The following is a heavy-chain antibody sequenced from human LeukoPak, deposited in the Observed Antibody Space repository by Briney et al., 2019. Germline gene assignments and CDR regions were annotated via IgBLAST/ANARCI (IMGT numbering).Heavy chain of an antibody. V-gene: IGHV4-59*08. J-gene: IGHJ4*02. CDR2: IYYSGST. D-gene: IGHD3-22*01. CDR1: GGSISSYY. CDR3: ARHRGYPYYFDY. Sequence: SETLALTCTVSGGSISSYYWNWIRQPPGKGLEWIGNIYYSGSTNYNPSLKSRVTISVDTSKNKFSLKLSSVTVADTAVYYCARHRGYPYYFDYWGQGTLVTVSS.